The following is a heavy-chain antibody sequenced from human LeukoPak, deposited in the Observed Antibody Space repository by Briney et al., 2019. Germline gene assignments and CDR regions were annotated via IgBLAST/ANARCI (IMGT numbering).Heavy chain of an antibody. CDR2: IRSNGGST. V-gene: IGHV3-64D*09. CDR1: GFTFSSYA. Sequence: SGGSLRLSCSASGFTFSSYAMHWVRQAPGKGLEYVSAIRSNGGSTYYADSVKGRFTLSRDNSKNTLFLQMSSLRVEDTAVYYCVRDHHPGYHDSLGFNWLDPWGQGTLVSVSS. CDR3: VRDHHPGYHDSLGFNWLDP. D-gene: IGHD3-22*01. J-gene: IGHJ5*02.